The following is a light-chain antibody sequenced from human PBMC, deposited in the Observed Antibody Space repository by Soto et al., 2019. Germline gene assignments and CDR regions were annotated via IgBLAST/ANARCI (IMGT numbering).Light chain of an antibody. J-gene: IGKJ4*01. CDR1: QSVRSTF. CDR3: QQYVSSPLT. CDR2: AAS. Sequence: EIVLTQSPGTLSLSPGERATLSCRASQSVRSTFLAWYQQKPGQAPRLLIYAASSRATGIPDRFSGSGSGTDFSLTISRLAPGDFAVYYCQQYVSSPLTFGGGTKVDIK. V-gene: IGKV3-20*01.